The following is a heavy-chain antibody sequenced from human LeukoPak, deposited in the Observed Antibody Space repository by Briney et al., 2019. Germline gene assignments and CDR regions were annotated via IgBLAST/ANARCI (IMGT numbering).Heavy chain of an antibody. V-gene: IGHV2-5*02. CDR2: IYWDDDK. J-gene: IGHJ3*02. Sequence: ESGPTLVKPTETLTLTCASSGFSLSTSGVGVGWIRQPPGKALEWLALIYWDDDKRYSPSLKSRLTITKNTSKNQVVLTMTNMDPVDTATYYCAHSMGSGYETDAFDMWGQGTMVSVSS. CDR1: GFSLSTSGVG. CDR3: AHSMGSGYETDAFDM. D-gene: IGHD6-25*01.